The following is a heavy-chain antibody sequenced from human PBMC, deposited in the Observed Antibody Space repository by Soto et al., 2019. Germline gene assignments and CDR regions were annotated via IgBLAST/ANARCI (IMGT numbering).Heavy chain of an antibody. J-gene: IGHJ4*02. CDR1: GASISAYA. Sequence: SETLSLTCTVSGASISAYAWSWIRQPAGKGLEWIGRLYSSGNTNYNPSFKSRLTMSADASKNQFSLKLSSVTAADTAVYYCARGPYTSGYYLVHYWGQGTLV. V-gene: IGHV4-4*07. CDR2: LYSSGNT. D-gene: IGHD5-12*01. CDR3: ARGPYTSGYYLVHY.